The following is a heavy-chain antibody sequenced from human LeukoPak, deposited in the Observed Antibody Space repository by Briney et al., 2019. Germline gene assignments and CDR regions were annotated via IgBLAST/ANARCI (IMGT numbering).Heavy chain of an antibody. CDR3: ARFKYSSGWYRPDY. CDR2: IIPIFGTA. Sequence: SVKVSCKASRGTFSSYAISWVRQAPGQGLEWMGGIIPIFGTANYAQKFQGRATITADKSTSTAYMELSSLRSEDTAVYYCARFKYSSGWYRPDYWGQGTLVTVSS. J-gene: IGHJ4*02. CDR1: RGTFSSYA. V-gene: IGHV1-69*06. D-gene: IGHD6-19*01.